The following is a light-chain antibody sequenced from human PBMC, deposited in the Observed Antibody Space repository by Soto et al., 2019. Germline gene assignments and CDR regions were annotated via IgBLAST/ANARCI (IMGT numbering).Light chain of an antibody. CDR3: QQYGSSLTWT. CDR1: QSVSSSY. J-gene: IGKJ1*01. CDR2: GAS. Sequence: EIVFRHSPGTLSXXXXEXAXLXFRASQSVSSSYLAWYQQKPGQAPRLLIYGASSRATGIPDRFSGSGSGTDFTLTISRLEPEDFAVYYCQQYGSSLTWTFGQGTKVDI. V-gene: IGKV3-20*01.